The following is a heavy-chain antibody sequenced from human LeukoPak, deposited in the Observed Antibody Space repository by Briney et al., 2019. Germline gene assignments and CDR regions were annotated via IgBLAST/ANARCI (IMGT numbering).Heavy chain of an antibody. V-gene: IGHV1-69*13. CDR2: IIPIFGTA. J-gene: IGHJ5*02. Sequence: ASVKVSCKASGYTFTSYGISWVRQAPGQGLEWMGGIIPIFGTANYAQKFQGRVTITADESTSTAYMELSSLRSEDTAVYYCARGYISGHPLNWFDPWGQGTLVTVSS. CDR3: ARGYISGHPLNWFDP. CDR1: GYTFTSYG. D-gene: IGHD5-12*01.